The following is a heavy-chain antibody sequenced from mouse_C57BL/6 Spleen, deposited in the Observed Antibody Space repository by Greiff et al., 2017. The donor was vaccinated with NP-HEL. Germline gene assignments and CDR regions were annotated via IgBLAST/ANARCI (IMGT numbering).Heavy chain of an antibody. V-gene: IGHV1-69*01. CDR3: ARDYGSSYLFFAY. J-gene: IGHJ3*01. Sequence: VQLQQSGAELVMPGASVKLSCKASGYTFTSYWMHWVKQRPGQGLEWIGEIDPSDSYTNYNQKFTGKSTLTVDKSSSTAYMQLSSLTSEDSAVYYCARDYGSSYLFFAYWGQGTLVTVSA. D-gene: IGHD1-1*01. CDR1: GYTFTSYW. CDR2: IDPSDSYT.